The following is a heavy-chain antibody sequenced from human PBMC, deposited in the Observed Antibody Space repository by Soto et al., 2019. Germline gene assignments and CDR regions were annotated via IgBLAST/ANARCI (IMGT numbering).Heavy chain of an antibody. CDR1: GFTFGTHW. CDR3: AKDVR. J-gene: IGHJ4*02. V-gene: IGHV3-7*05. CDR2: INGDASEK. Sequence: EVQLVESGGDLVHPGGSVRLSCVASGFTFGTHWMSWVRQAPGKGLEWVANINGDASEKYYADSVKGRFTISRDNAKNSLYLQMNSLRVEDTAVYYSAKDVRWGQGTLITVSS.